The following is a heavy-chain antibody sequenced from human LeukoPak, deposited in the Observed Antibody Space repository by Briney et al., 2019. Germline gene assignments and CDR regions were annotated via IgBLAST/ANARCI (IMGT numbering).Heavy chain of an antibody. CDR1: GFTFSGSA. CDR2: IRSKANSYAT. J-gene: IGHJ4*02. D-gene: IGHD6-19*01. CDR3: TRGQWPANPIDY. Sequence: GGSLKLSCAASGFTFSGSAMHWVRQASGKGLEWVGRIRSKANSYATAYAASVKGRFTISRDDSKNTAYLQMNSLKTEDTAVYYCTRGQWPANPIDYWGQGTLVTVSS. V-gene: IGHV3-73*01.